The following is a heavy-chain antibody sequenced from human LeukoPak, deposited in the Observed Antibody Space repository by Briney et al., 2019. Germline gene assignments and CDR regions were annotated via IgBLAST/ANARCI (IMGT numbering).Heavy chain of an antibody. Sequence: PSETLSLTCAVYGGSFSGYYWSWIRQPPGKALEWIGEINHSGSTNYNPSLKSRVTISVDKSKNQFSLKQSSVTAGDTALYYWARGRGSGCDYWGQGTLVSVPS. CDR2: INHSGST. J-gene: IGHJ4*02. CDR1: GGSFSGYY. CDR3: ARGRGSGCDY. V-gene: IGHV4-34*01. D-gene: IGHD6-19*01.